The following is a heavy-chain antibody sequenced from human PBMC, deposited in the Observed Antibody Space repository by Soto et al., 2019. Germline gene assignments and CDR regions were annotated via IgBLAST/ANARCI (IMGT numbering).Heavy chain of an antibody. CDR1: GFTFSSYW. J-gene: IGHJ3*02. CDR3: ARDLPRAVAGTWGAFDI. V-gene: IGHV3-7*01. D-gene: IGHD6-19*01. CDR2: IKQDGSEK. Sequence: EVQLVESGGGLVQPGGSLRLSCAASGFTFSSYWMSWVRQAPGKGLEWLANIKQDGSEKYYVDSVKCRFTISRDNAKNSLYLQRNSLRAEDTAVYYCARDLPRAVAGTWGAFDIWGQGTMVTVSS.